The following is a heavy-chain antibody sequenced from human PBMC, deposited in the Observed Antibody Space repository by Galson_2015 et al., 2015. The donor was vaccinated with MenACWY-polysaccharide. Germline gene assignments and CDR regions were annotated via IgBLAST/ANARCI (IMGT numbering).Heavy chain of an antibody. D-gene: IGHD2-2*01. J-gene: IGHJ3*02. Sequence: SLRLSCAASGFTFSNYGMNWVRQAPGKGLGWVAVISYDGSNKYYAGSVKGRFTISRDNSKNTLYLQMNSLRPEDTAVYYCAKTHRGYCSSTSCYFDAFDIWGQGTMVTVSS. CDR1: GFTFSNYG. CDR2: ISYDGSNK. V-gene: IGHV3-30*18. CDR3: AKTHRGYCSSTSCYFDAFDI.